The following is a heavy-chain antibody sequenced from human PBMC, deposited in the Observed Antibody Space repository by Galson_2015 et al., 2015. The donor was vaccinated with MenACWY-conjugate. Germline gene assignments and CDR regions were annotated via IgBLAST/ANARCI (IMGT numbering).Heavy chain of an antibody. CDR2: FDPEDGET. J-gene: IGHJ4*02. Sequence: SVKVSCKVSGYTLTELSMHWVRQAPGKGLEWMGGFDPEDGETIYAQKFQGRVTMTEDTSTDTAYMELSSLRSEDTAVYYCATDKIAARHFDYWGQGTLVTVSS. D-gene: IGHD6-6*01. CDR1: GYTLTELS. CDR3: ATDKIAARHFDY. V-gene: IGHV1-24*01.